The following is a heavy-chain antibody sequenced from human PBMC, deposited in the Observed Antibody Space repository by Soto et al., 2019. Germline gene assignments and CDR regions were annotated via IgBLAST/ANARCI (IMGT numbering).Heavy chain of an antibody. D-gene: IGHD6-19*01. Sequence: TSETLSLTCTVSGVSISSGGYYWSWIRQHPGKGLEWIGYIYYSGSTYYNPSLKSRVTISVDTSKNQFSLKLSSVTAADTAVYYCAREPGPTISGWSRNWFDPWGQGTLVTVSS. V-gene: IGHV4-31*03. CDR1: GVSISSGGYY. J-gene: IGHJ5*02. CDR2: IYYSGST. CDR3: AREPGPTISGWSRNWFDP.